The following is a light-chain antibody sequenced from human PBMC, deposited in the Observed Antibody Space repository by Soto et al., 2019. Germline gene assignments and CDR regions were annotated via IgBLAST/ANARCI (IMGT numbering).Light chain of an antibody. Sequence: DIQMTQSPSSLSASVGDRVTITCRASQSISSYLNWYQQKPGKAPKLLIYAASSLQSGVPSRFSCRGSGTDFTLTISRLQPEDFASYYCQQSYSTPTFGGGTKVEIK. CDR1: QSISSY. CDR3: QQSYSTPT. J-gene: IGKJ4*01. CDR2: AAS. V-gene: IGKV1-39*01.